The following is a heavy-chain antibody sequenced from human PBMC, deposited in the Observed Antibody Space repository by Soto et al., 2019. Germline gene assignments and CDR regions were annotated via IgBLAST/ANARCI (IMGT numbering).Heavy chain of an antibody. J-gene: IGHJ6*03. Sequence: ASVKIYSKTSGYTYTSYDINWLRQAKKKGLEWMGWMNPNSGNTGYAQKFQGRVTMTRNTSISTAYMELSSLRSEDTAVYYCARGGIKPLGSWNYYYYYMDVWVKGTTVTGSS. V-gene: IGHV1-8*01. CDR3: ARGGIKPLGSWNYYYYYMDV. CDR2: MNPNSGNT. CDR1: GYTYTSYD. D-gene: IGHD3-10*02.